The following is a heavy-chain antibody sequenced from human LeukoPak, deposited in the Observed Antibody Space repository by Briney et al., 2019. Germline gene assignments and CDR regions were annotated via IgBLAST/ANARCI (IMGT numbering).Heavy chain of an antibody. CDR1: GFTFDDYA. J-gene: IGHJ3*02. V-gene: IGHV3-9*01. CDR3: AKDFTFYLDGSGLKAAFHI. CDR2: ISWNSDSI. D-gene: IGHD2-15*01. Sequence: TGGSLRLSCAASGFTFDDYAMHWVRQAPGKGLEWVSGISWNSDSIGYAESVKGRFTISRDNAKNSLYLQMNSLRAEDTALYYCAKDFTFYLDGSGLKAAFHIWGQGTMVTVSS.